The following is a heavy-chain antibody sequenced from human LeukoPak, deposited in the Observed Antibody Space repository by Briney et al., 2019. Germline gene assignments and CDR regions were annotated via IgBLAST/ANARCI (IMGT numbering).Heavy chain of an antibody. Sequence: KSSETLSLTCAVYGGSFSGYYWSWIRQPPGKGLEWIGEINHSGSTNYNPSLKSRVTISVDTSKNQFSLKLSSVTAADTAVYYCAAYDSSGYYYPYWGQGTLVTVSS. J-gene: IGHJ4*02. CDR2: INHSGST. CDR1: GGSFSGYY. CDR3: AAYDSSGYYYPY. D-gene: IGHD3-22*01. V-gene: IGHV4-34*01.